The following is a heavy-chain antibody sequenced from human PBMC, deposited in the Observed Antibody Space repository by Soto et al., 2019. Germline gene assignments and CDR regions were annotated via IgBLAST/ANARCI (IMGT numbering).Heavy chain of an antibody. J-gene: IGHJ6*04. CDR3: ANSYDSSGDYSRGPLYSGMVA. CDR1: GYTFTSYY. V-gene: IGHV1-46*01. CDR2: INPSGGST. Sequence: ASVKVSCKASGYTFTSYYMHWVRQAPGQGLEWMGIINPSGGSTSYAQKFQGRITMTWDTSTSTVYMELSSLRSEDTAVYYCANSYDSSGDYSRGPLYSGMVAGGTGTTVTVPQ. D-gene: IGHD3-22*01.